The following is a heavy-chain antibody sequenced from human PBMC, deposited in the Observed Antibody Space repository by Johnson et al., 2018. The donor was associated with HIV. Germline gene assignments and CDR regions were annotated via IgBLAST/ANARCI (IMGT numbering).Heavy chain of an antibody. Sequence: QVQLVESGGGLVKPGGSLRLSCAASGFSFSDYYMSWIRQAPGKGLEWVSYISSSGSTIYYADSVKGRFTISRDSAKNSLYLQMNSLRAEDTALYYCARGVSSGYYSNAFDVWGQGTMATVSS. V-gene: IGHV3-11*01. D-gene: IGHD3-22*01. CDR1: GFSFSDYY. J-gene: IGHJ3*01. CDR3: ARGVSSGYYSNAFDV. CDR2: ISSSGSTI.